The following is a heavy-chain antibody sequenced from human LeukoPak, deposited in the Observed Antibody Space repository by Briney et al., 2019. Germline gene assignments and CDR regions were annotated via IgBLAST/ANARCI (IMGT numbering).Heavy chain of an antibody. CDR2: IYYRGST. V-gene: IGHV4-31*03. Sequence: PSETLSLTCTVSGGSISSGGYYWSWIRQHPGKGLEWIGYIYYRGSTYYNPSLKSRVTISVDTSKNQFSLKLSSVTAADTAVYYCARDRDTAMAPGAFDIWGQGTMVTVSS. CDR1: GGSISSGGYY. D-gene: IGHD5-18*01. J-gene: IGHJ3*02. CDR3: ARDRDTAMAPGAFDI.